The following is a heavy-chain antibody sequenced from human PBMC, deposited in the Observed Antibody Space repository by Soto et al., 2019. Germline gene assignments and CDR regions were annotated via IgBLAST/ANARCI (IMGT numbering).Heavy chain of an antibody. D-gene: IGHD2-2*01. J-gene: IGHJ6*02. CDR3: ARGAEYQLVSRDYFYGMDV. CDR1: GFTFNSHG. Sequence: QVQLVEAGGGVVQPGRSLRLSCGASGFTFNSHGMHWVRQAPGKGLEWVAVISYEGSNNFYAESVKGRFTISRDNSKNTLYLQMNSLRREDTAVYYCARGAEYQLVSRDYFYGMDVWGQGTTVTVSS. V-gene: IGHV3-30*03. CDR2: ISYEGSNN.